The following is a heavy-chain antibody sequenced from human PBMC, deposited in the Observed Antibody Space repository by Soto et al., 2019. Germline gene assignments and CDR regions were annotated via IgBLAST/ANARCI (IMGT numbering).Heavy chain of an antibody. D-gene: IGHD2-2*02. CDR1: GYTFTGYY. J-gene: IGHJ6*02. Sequence: ASVKVSCKASGYTFTGYYMHCVRQAPGQRLEWMGWMNPNSGGTNYAQKFQGRVTMTRDTSISTAYMELSRLRSDDTAVYYCARGKPPRDCSSTSCYKNYYYGMDVWGQGTTVTVSS. V-gene: IGHV1-2*02. CDR3: ARGKPPRDCSSTSCYKNYYYGMDV. CDR2: MNPNSGGT.